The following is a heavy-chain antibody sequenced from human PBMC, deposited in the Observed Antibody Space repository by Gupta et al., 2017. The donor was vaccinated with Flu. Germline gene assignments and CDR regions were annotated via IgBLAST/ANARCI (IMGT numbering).Heavy chain of an antibody. Sequence: QEQVVESGGGVVQPGRSLRLSCAASGFSFSNYGMHWVRQAPGKGLEWVADMSYDGRNKNYADSVKGRFTISRDNSKNTLYLQMNSLRTEDTAVYYCAKDWKWNYNIYGMNVWGQGTTVTVSS. V-gene: IGHV3-30*18. CDR3: AKDWKWNYNIYGMNV. CDR2: MSYDGRNK. D-gene: IGHD3-9*01. CDR1: GFSFSNYG. J-gene: IGHJ6*02.